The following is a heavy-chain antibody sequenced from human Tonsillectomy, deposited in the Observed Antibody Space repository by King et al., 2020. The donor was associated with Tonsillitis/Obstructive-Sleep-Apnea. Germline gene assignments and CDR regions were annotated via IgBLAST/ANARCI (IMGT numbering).Heavy chain of an antibody. Sequence: QLVQSGGGVVQPGRSLRLSCAASGFTFSSYAMHWVRQAPGKGLEWVAVISYDGSNKYYADSGKGRFTISRDNSKNTLYLQMNSLRAEDTAVYYCARGTYDFWSGYYPTDYFDYWGQGTLVTVSS. CDR3: ARGTYDFWSGYYPTDYFDY. D-gene: IGHD3-3*01. J-gene: IGHJ4*02. CDR2: ISYDGSNK. V-gene: IGHV3-30*04. CDR1: GFTFSSYA.